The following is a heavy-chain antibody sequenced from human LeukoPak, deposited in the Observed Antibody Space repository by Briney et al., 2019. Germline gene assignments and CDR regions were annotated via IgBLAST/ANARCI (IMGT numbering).Heavy chain of an antibody. CDR3: AAVGYEWYYFDY. J-gene: IGHJ4*02. CDR2: IIPIFGTA. CDR1: GGTFSSYA. V-gene: IGHV1-69*06. D-gene: IGHD3-3*01. Sequence: SVKVSCKASGGTFSSYAISWVRQAPGQGLEWMGGIIPIFGTANYAQKFQGRVTITADKSTSTAYMELSSLRSEDTAVYYCAAVGYEWYYFDYWGQGTLVTVSS.